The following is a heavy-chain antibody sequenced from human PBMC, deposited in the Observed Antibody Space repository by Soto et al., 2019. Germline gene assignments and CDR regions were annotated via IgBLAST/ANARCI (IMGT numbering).Heavy chain of an antibody. D-gene: IGHD3-3*01. CDR2: VHHSGST. V-gene: IGHV4-38-2*01. CDR1: GYSISSGYH. CDR3: ARGGLRFFKGFDY. J-gene: IGHJ4*02. Sequence: PSETLSLTCAVSGYSISSGYHWGWIRQPPGKGLEWLGSVHHSGSTNYNPSLKSRVTISVDTSKNQFSLKLSSVTAADTAVYYCARGGLRFFKGFDYWGQGTLVTVSS.